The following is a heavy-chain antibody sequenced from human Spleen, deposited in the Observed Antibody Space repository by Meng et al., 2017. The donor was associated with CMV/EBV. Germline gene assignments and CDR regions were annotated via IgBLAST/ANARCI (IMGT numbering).Heavy chain of an antibody. CDR3: YSDYGDY. CDR2: SYSAGSST. CDR1: GFALRNYA. V-gene: IGHV3-23*03. J-gene: IGHJ4*02. D-gene: IGHD4-11*01. Sequence: GESLKISCAASGFALRNYAMNWVRQAPGKGLEWVSISYSAGSSTYYADSVEGRFTISRDNSKNALYLQMNSLRAEDTALYYCYSDYGDYWGQGTLVTVSS.